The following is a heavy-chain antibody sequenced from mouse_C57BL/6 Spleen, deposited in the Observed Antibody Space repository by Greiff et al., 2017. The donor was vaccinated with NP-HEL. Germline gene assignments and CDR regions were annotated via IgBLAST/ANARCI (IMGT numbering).Heavy chain of an antibody. CDR1: GFTFSDYG. J-gene: IGHJ1*03. Sequence: EVKLMESGGGLVKPGGSLKLSCAASGFTFSDYGMHWVRHAPEKGLEWVAYISSGSSTIYYADTVKGRFTISRDNAKPTLFLQMTSLRSEDTAMYYCARGGTTVGWYFDVWGTGTTVTVSS. D-gene: IGHD1-1*01. V-gene: IGHV5-17*01. CDR2: ISSGSSTI. CDR3: ARGGTTVGWYFDV.